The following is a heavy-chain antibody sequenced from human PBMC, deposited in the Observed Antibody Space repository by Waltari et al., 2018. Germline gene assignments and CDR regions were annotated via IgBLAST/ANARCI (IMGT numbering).Heavy chain of an antibody. CDR3: ARSYCSGGSCYEGSTNWFDP. Sequence: QVQLVQSGAEVKKPGASVKVSCKASGYTFTRYLIPWLLQAPGQGLEWMGRINPNSGGTNYAQKFQGRVTMTRDTSISTAYMDLSRLRSDDTAVYYCARSYCSGGSCYEGSTNWFDPWGQGTLVTVSS. CDR1: GYTFTRYL. J-gene: IGHJ5*02. CDR2: INPNSGGT. D-gene: IGHD2-15*01. V-gene: IGHV1-2*06.